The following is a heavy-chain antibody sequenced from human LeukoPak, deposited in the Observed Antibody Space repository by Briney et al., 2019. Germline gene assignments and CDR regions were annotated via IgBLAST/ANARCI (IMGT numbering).Heavy chain of an antibody. Sequence: GGSLRLSCAGSGFTFSSYAMSWVRQAPGKGLEWVSAISGSGGSTYYADSVKGRFTISRDNSKNTLYLQMNSLRAEDTAVYYCAHHLGYCSGGSCYSSHWGQGTLVTVSS. CDR2: ISGSGGST. CDR1: GFTFSSYA. CDR3: AHHLGYCSGGSCYSSH. V-gene: IGHV3-23*01. D-gene: IGHD2-15*01. J-gene: IGHJ4*02.